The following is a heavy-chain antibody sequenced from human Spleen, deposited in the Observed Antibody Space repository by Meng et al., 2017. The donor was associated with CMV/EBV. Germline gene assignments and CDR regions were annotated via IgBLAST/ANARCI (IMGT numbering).Heavy chain of an antibody. D-gene: IGHD3-9*01. CDR2: ISAYNGDT. J-gene: IGHJ5*01. CDR3: VRDRGFHDLLTGHLLDS. CDR1: GYSCSNYG. V-gene: IGHV1-18*01. Sequence: GYSCSNYGFSWVRQAPGRGLEWLGWISAYNGDTYSAQGLQGRLSMTTDASTRTTYMELRRLRSDDTAVYHCVRDRGFHDLLTGHLLDSWGQGTLVTVSS.